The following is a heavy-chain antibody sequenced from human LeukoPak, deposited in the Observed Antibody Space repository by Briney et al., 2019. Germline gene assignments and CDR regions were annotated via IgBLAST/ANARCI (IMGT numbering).Heavy chain of an antibody. CDR3: ARRYCSGGDCPLGY. Sequence: ASVKVSCKASGGTFSSYAISWVRQAPGQGLEWMGGIIPIFGTANYAQKFQGRVTTTADESTSTAYMELSGLRSEDTAVYYCARRYCSGGDCPLGYWGQGTLVTVSS. D-gene: IGHD2-15*01. V-gene: IGHV1-69*13. J-gene: IGHJ4*02. CDR1: GGTFSSYA. CDR2: IIPIFGTA.